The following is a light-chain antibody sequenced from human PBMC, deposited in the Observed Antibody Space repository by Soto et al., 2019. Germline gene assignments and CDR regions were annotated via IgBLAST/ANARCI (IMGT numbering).Light chain of an antibody. CDR3: QPSYSIPPT. CDR2: SAS. V-gene: IGKV1-39*01. CDR1: HNIDNY. J-gene: IGKJ1*01. Sequence: DIQVTQSPSSLSASVGGRVTISCRASHNIDNYLNWYQQKPGKAPKLLIYSASRLQSGVPSRFSGSGSGTDFTLTISGLHPEDFATYYCQPSYSIPPTFGQGTKVDIK.